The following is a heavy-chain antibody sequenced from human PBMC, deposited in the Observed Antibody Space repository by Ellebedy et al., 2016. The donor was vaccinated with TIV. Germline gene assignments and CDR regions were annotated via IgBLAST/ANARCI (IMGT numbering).Heavy chain of an antibody. CDR3: ARDHYYDSSPRDMDV. CDR2: ISYDGSNK. J-gene: IGHJ6*02. Sequence: PGGSLRLSCAASGFTFSSYAMHWVRQAPGKGLEWVAVISYDGSNKYYADSVKGRFTISRDNSKNTLYLQMNSLRAEDTAVYYCARDHYYDSSPRDMDVWGQGTTVTVSS. D-gene: IGHD3-22*01. CDR1: GFTFSSYA. V-gene: IGHV3-30*01.